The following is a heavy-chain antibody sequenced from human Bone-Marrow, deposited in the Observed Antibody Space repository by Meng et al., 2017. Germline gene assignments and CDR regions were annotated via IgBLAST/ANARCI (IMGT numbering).Heavy chain of an antibody. CDR3: ARLGYCSGGSCYGPPPQGYGMDV. CDR2: IIPIFGTA. Sequence: SVKVSCKASGGTFSSYAISWVRQAPGQGLEWMGGIIPIFGTANYAQKFQGRVTITTDESTSTAYMELSSLRSEDTAVYYCARLGYCSGGSCYGPPPQGYGMDVWGRGTTVTVSS. D-gene: IGHD2-15*01. V-gene: IGHV1-69*05. J-gene: IGHJ6*02. CDR1: GGTFSSYA.